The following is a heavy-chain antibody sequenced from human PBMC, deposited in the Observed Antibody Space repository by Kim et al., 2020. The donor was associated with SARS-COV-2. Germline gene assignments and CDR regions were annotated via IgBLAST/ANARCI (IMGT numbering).Heavy chain of an antibody. J-gene: IGHJ6*02. CDR3: ARTNSSSWYSYYYGMDV. V-gene: IGHV1-3*01. Sequence: FQGRVTITRDTAESTAYMELSSLRSEDTAVYYCARTNSSSWYSYYYGMDVWGQGTTVTVSS. D-gene: IGHD6-13*01.